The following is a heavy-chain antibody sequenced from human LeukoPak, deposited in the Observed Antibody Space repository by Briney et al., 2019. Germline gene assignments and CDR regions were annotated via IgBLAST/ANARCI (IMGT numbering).Heavy chain of an antibody. V-gene: IGHV3-74*01. CDR2: INNDGSGT. J-gene: IGHJ4*02. CDR1: GFTFSSYW. CDR3: ASDYDFWSGYRYSSFDY. Sequence: GGSLRLSCAASGFTFSSYWMHWVRQAPGKGPVWVSRINNDGSGTTYADSVKGRFTISRDDAKNTLYLQMNSLRAEDTAVYYCASDYDFWSGYRYSSFDYWGQGTLVTVSS. D-gene: IGHD3-3*01.